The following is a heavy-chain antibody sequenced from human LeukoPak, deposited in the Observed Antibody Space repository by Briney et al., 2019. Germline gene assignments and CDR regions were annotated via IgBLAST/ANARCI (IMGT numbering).Heavy chain of an antibody. CDR1: GGSISSYY. Sequence: SETLSLTCTVSGGSISSYYWSWIRQPPGKGLEWIGYIYYSGSTNYNPSLKSRVTISVDTSKNQFSLKLSSVTAADTAVYYCARAVRVRQQLVRLYYYYGMDVWGQGTTVTVSS. D-gene: IGHD6-13*01. CDR3: ARAVRVRQQLVRLYYYYGMDV. J-gene: IGHJ6*02. V-gene: IGHV4-59*12. CDR2: IYYSGST.